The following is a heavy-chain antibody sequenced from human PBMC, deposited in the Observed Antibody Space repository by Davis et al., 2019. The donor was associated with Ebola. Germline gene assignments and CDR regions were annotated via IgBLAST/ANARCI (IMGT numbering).Heavy chain of an antibody. CDR3: ARDGNGAGILEWLFFDY. CDR1: GYTFTGYY. D-gene: IGHD3-3*01. CDR2: INAGNGNT. Sequence: ASVKVSCKASGYTFTGYYMHWVRQAPGQGLEWMGWINAGNGNTNYAQKLQGRVTMTTDTSTSTAYMELRSLRSDDTAVYYCARDGNGAGILEWLFFDYWGQGTLVTVSS. J-gene: IGHJ4*02. V-gene: IGHV1-18*04.